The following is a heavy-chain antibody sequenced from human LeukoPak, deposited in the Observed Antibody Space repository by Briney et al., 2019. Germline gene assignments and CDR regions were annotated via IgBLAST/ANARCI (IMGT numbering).Heavy chain of an antibody. CDR1: GGSISSSSYY. V-gene: IGHV4-39*01. CDR3: ASKGATYSSSWYYFDY. D-gene: IGHD6-13*01. Sequence: PSETLSLTCTVSGGSISSSSYYWGWIRQPPGKGLEXXXXIYYSGSTYYNPSLKSRVTISVDTSKNQFSLKLSSVTAADTAVYYCASKGATYSSSWYYFDYWGQGTLVTVSS. CDR2: IYYSGST. J-gene: IGHJ4*02.